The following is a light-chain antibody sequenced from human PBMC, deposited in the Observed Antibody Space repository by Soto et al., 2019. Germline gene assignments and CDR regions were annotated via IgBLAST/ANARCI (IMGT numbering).Light chain of an antibody. CDR2: GAS. V-gene: IGKV3-20*01. Sequence: EIVLTQSPGTLSLSPGERATLSCRASQNVSSSYLAWYQQKPGQAPRLLIYGASTRATGIPDRFSGSGSGTDFTLTISRLEPEDFAVYYCQQYDSSPCTFGPGTKVDIK. J-gene: IGKJ3*01. CDR1: QNVSSSY. CDR3: QQYDSSPCT.